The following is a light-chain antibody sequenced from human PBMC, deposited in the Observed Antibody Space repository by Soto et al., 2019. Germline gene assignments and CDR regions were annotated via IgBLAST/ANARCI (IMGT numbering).Light chain of an antibody. J-gene: IGKJ2*01. CDR2: SAS. Sequence: EIVMTQSPATLSVSPGERASLSCRASQSVGSNLAWYQQTAGQAPRLLIYSASTRDTGIPARFSGSGSGTEFTLTISSLQPEDFAVYYCQQYTSWPYTFGQGTKVEIK. CDR3: QQYTSWPYT. CDR1: QSVGSN. V-gene: IGKV3-15*01.